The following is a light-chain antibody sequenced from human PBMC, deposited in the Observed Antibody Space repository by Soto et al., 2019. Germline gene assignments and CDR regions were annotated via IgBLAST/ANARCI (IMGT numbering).Light chain of an antibody. J-gene: IGKJ1*01. V-gene: IGKV3-20*01. CDR1: QSVTKS. CDR2: GAS. Sequence: EIVLTQSPGTLSLSPGERATLSCRASQSVTKSLAWYQQKPGQAPRLLIYGASSRATGIPDRFSGSGSGTDFTLTISRLEPEDFAVYYCHQFGYSPRTFGQGTKVE. CDR3: HQFGYSPRT.